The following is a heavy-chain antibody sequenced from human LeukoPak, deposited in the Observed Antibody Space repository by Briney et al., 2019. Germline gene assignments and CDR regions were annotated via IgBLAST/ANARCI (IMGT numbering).Heavy chain of an antibody. CDR1: GYSFTSYW. CDR2: IYPGDSDT. J-gene: IGHJ6*03. Sequence: GESLKISCKGSGYSFTSYWIGWVRQMPGKGLEWMGIIYPGDSDTRYSPSFQGQVTISADKSISTAYLQWSSLKVSDTAMYYCARAASSSSSFYYYYMDVWGKGTTVTVSS. CDR3: ARAASSSSSFYYYYMDV. V-gene: IGHV5-51*01. D-gene: IGHD6-6*01.